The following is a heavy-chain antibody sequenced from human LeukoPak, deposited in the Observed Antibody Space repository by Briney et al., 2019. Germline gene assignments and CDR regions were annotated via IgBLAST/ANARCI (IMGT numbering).Heavy chain of an antibody. CDR2: ISGSGGST. V-gene: IGHV3-23*01. CDR1: GFTFSSYA. CDR3: AKDLETAVAGHYYFDY. Sequence: GGSLRLSCAASGFTFSSYAMSWVRQAPGKGLEWVSAISGSGGSTYYADSVKGRFTISRDNSKNTLYLQMNSLRAEDTAVYYCAKDLETAVAGHYYFDYWGQGTLVTVSS. J-gene: IGHJ4*02. D-gene: IGHD6-19*01.